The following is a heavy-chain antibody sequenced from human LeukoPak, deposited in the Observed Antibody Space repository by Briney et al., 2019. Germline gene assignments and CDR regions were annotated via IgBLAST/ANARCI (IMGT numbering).Heavy chain of an antibody. CDR1: GGTFSSYA. D-gene: IGHD3-10*01. CDR2: INPSGGST. J-gene: IGHJ5*02. CDR3: ARDLMQEFSP. V-gene: IGHV1-46*01. Sequence: AASVKVSCKASGGTFSSYAISWVRQAPGQGLEWMGIINPSGGSTSYAQKFQGRVTMTRDTSTSTVYMELSSLRSEDTAVYYCARDLMQEFSPWGQGTLVTVSS.